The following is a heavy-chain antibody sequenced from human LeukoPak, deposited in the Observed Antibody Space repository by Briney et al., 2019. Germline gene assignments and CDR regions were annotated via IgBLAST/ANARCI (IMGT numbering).Heavy chain of an antibody. CDR3: AKDKSPGSRWSFDY. Sequence: GRSLRLSCAASGFTFDDYAMHWVRQAPGKGLEWVSGISWNSGSIGYADSVKGRFTISRDNAKNSLYLQMNSLRAEDTALYYCAKDKSPGSRWSFDYWGQGTLATVSS. D-gene: IGHD6-13*01. CDR2: ISWNSGSI. J-gene: IGHJ4*02. CDR1: GFTFDDYA. V-gene: IGHV3-9*01.